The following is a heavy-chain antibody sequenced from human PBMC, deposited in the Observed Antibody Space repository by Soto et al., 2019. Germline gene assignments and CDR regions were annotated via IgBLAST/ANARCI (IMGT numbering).Heavy chain of an antibody. D-gene: IGHD3-22*01. V-gene: IGHV3-23*01. Sequence: PGGSLRLSCAASGFNFNSYAMNWVRQAPGKGLEWVSTISGSGDNTYFADSVKGRFTFSRDNSKNTLYLQMNSLRAEDTAVYYCAKDVPSSVSYTYYFDCWGQGTLVTVS. CDR3: AKDVPSSVSYTYYFDC. CDR1: GFNFNSYA. J-gene: IGHJ4*02. CDR2: ISGSGDNT.